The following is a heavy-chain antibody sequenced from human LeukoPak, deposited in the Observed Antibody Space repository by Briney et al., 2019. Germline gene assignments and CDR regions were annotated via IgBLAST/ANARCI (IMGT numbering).Heavy chain of an antibody. CDR3: ARVGSDSRSSSWYDYVY. V-gene: IGHV1-3*01. D-gene: IGHD6-13*01. CDR2: INAGNGNT. J-gene: IGHJ4*02. CDR1: GYTFTSYS. Sequence: GASVKVSCKASGYTFTSYSMHWVRQAPGQRLEWMGWINAGNGNTKFSQKFQGRVTMTRDTSTSTVYMELSSLRSEDTAVYYCARVGSDSRSSSWYDYVYWGQGTLVTVSS.